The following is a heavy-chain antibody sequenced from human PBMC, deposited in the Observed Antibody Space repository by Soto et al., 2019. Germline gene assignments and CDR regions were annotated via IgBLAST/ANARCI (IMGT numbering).Heavy chain of an antibody. CDR2: IYYSGST. CDR1: GGSISSYY. D-gene: IGHD3-3*01. J-gene: IGHJ6*02. Sequence: PSETLSLTCTVSGGSISSYYWSWIRQPPGKGLEWIGYIYYSGSTNYNPSLKSRVTISVDTSKNQFSLKLSSVTAADTAVYYCARGSSRITIFGVVTPPNYYYGMDGWGQGTTVTVSS. CDR3: ARGSSRITIFGVVTPPNYYYGMDG. V-gene: IGHV4-59*01.